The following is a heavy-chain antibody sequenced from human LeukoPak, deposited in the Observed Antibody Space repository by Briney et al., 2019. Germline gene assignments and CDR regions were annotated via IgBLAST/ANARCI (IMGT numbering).Heavy chain of an antibody. Sequence: PSETLSLTCTVSGGSISSSSYYWGWIRQPPGKGLEWIGSIYYSGSTYYNPSLKSRVTISVDTSKNQFSLKLSSVTAADTAVYYCARARNYYDSSDYYYEGDAFDIWGQGTMVTVSS. CDR3: ARARNYYDSSDYYYEGDAFDI. CDR2: IYYSGST. CDR1: GGSISSSSYY. D-gene: IGHD3-22*01. J-gene: IGHJ3*02. V-gene: IGHV4-39*07.